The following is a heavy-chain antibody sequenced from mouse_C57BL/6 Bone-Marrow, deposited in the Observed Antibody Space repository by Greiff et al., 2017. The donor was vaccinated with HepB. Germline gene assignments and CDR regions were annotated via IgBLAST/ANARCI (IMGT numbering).Heavy chain of an antibody. CDR1: GFTFSDYY. J-gene: IGHJ3*01. V-gene: IGHV5-12*01. Sequence: DVKLVESGGGLVQPGGSLKLSCAASGFTFSDYYMYWVRQTPEKRLEWVAYISNGGGSTYYPDTVKGRFTISRDNVKNTLYLQMSRLKSEDTAMYYCARRGLRGGRFAYWGQGTLVTVSA. CDR2: ISNGGGST. CDR3: ARRGLRGGRFAY. D-gene: IGHD2-2*01.